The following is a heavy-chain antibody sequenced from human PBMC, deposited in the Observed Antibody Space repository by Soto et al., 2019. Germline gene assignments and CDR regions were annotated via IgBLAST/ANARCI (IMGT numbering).Heavy chain of an antibody. CDR2: IYHSGST. Sequence: PSETLSLTCTVSGGSISSYYWSWIRQPPGKGLEWIGYIYHSGSTYYNPSLKSRVTISVDRSKNQISLKLSSVTAAGTAVYYCARGMTTVTTFDYWGQGTLVTVSS. CDR3: ARGMTTVTTFDY. D-gene: IGHD4-17*01. V-gene: IGHV4-59*12. J-gene: IGHJ4*02. CDR1: GGSISSYY.